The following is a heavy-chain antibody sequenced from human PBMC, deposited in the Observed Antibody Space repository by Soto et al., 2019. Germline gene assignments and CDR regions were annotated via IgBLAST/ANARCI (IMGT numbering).Heavy chain of an antibody. Sequence: SETLSLTCTVSGGSISSSSYYWGWIRQPPGKGLEWIGSIYYSGSTYYNPSLKSRVTISVDTSKNQFSLKLSSVTAADTAVYCCAILGSIAAAARAIYYYYGMDVWGQGTTVTVSS. D-gene: IGHD6-13*01. CDR1: GGSISSSSYY. CDR3: AILGSIAAAARAIYYYYGMDV. J-gene: IGHJ6*02. V-gene: IGHV4-39*01. CDR2: IYYSGST.